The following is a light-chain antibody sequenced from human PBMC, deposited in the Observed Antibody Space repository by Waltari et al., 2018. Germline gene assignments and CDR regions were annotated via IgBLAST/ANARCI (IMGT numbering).Light chain of an antibody. CDR1: TSDVGGYHS. V-gene: IGLV2-11*01. J-gene: IGLJ1*01. CDR3: CSYAGSYTYV. CDR2: YVL. Sequence: QSALTQPRPVSGSPGQSVTIPCTGTTSDVGGYHSFSWFQQHPGKAPKLIIYYVLERPSGVPDRFSGSKSDNTASLTISGLQAEDEADYYCCSYAGSYTYVFGSGTKVTVL.